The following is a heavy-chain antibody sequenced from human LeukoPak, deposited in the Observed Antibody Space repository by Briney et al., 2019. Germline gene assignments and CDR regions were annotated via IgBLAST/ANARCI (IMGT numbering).Heavy chain of an antibody. CDR2: ISRSGTSI. Sequence: GGSLRLSCAASGFTFSDYYMIWIRQAPGKGLGWVSYISRSGTSIYYADSVKGRFTISRDNSKNSLYLQMNSLRAEDTAVYYCAELGITMIGGVWGKGTTVTISS. V-gene: IGHV3-11*04. CDR3: AELGITMIGGV. D-gene: IGHD3-10*02. CDR1: GFTFSDYY. J-gene: IGHJ6*04.